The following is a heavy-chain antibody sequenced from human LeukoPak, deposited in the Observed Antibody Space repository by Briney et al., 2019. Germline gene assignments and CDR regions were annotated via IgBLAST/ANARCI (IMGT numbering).Heavy chain of an antibody. J-gene: IGHJ5*02. CDR3: ARGADGLTPGSGGDNWFDP. CDR1: GGSISSYY. CDR2: IYTSGST. Sequence: SETLSLTCTVSGGSISSYYWSWIRQPPGKGLEWIGYIYTSGSTNYNPSLKNRVTISVDTSKNQFSLKLSSVTAADTAVYYCARGADGLTPGSGGDNWFDPWGQGTLVTVSS. V-gene: IGHV4-4*09. D-gene: IGHD3-10*01.